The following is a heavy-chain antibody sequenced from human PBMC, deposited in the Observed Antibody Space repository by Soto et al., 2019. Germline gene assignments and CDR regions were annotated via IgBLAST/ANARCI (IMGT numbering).Heavy chain of an antibody. CDR1: GGTFSSYA. CDR2: IIPIFGTA. Sequence: QVQLVQSGAEVKKPGSSVKVSCKASGGTFSSYAISWVRQAPGQGLEWMGGIIPIFGTANYAQKFQGRVTITADESTRTDYMELSSRRSEDTAVYYCARSSTYYYDSSGYYPFDYWGQGPLVTVSS. D-gene: IGHD3-22*01. V-gene: IGHV1-69*01. J-gene: IGHJ4*02. CDR3: ARSSTYYYDSSGYYPFDY.